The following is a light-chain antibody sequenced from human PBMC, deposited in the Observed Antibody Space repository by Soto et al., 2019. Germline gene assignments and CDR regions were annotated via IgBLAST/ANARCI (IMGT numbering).Light chain of an antibody. J-gene: IGKJ1*01. CDR1: ESIRNE. CDR3: QQSFTTPWT. V-gene: IGKV1-39*01. Sequence: DIQMTQSPSSLSASLGDRVTITCRPSESIRNELNWFQQRPGKAPRLLIYDTFTLQSGVPSRFIGSVSGTEFSLTISSLQAGDSAIYYCQQSFTTPWTFGQGTKVEI. CDR2: DTF.